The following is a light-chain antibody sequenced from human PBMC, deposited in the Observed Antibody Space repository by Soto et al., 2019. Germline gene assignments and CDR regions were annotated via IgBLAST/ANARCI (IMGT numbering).Light chain of an antibody. CDR1: QSVSRSY. Sequence: EIVLTQSPGTLSLSPGERATLSCRASQSVSRSYLAWYQQKPGQAPRLLVYGASIRATGIPDRFSGSGSGTDFSLTINKVEPEDFAVYYCQQYGDSPPWTFGQGTQVEIK. CDR3: QQYGDSPPWT. J-gene: IGKJ1*01. CDR2: GAS. V-gene: IGKV3-20*01.